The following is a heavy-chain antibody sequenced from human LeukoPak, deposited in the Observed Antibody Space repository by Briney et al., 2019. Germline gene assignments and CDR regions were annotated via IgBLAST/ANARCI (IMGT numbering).Heavy chain of an antibody. D-gene: IGHD4-17*01. CDR2: INSDGSST. CDR3: AYSDHFDN. CDR1: GFIFSSYW. V-gene: IGHV3-74*01. Sequence: GGSLRLSCAASGFIFSSYWMHWVRQAPGKGPVWVSRINSDGSSTSYADSVKGRFTISRDNAKNTLYLQMNSLRAEDTAVYYCAYSDHFDNWGQGTLVTVSS. J-gene: IGHJ4*02.